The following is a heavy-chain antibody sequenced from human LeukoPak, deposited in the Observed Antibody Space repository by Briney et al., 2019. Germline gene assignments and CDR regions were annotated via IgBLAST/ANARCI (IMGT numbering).Heavy chain of an antibody. CDR1: GGSFSGYY. V-gene: IGHV4-34*01. D-gene: IGHD5-18*01. Sequence: SETLSLTCAVYGGSFSGYYWSWIRQPPGKGLEWIGEINHSGSTNYNPSLKSRVTISVDTSKNQFSLKLSSVTAADTAVYYCARVRRVTGSIFDYWGRGTLVTVSS. CDR3: ARVRRVTGSIFDY. CDR2: INHSGST. J-gene: IGHJ4*02.